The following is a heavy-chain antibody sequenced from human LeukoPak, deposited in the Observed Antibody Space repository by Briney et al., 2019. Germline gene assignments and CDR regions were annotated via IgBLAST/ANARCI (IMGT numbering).Heavy chain of an antibody. D-gene: IGHD3-22*01. CDR1: GYTFTSYY. V-gene: IGHV1-3*01. CDR3: ARASNYYDSSGYFSMDV. Sequence: GASVKVSRKASGYTFTSYYMHWVRQAPGQRLEWMGWINAGNGNTKYSQRFQGRVTITRDISASTAYMELSSLRSEDTAVYYCARASNYYDSSGYFSMDVWGQGTTVTVSS. J-gene: IGHJ6*02. CDR2: INAGNGNT.